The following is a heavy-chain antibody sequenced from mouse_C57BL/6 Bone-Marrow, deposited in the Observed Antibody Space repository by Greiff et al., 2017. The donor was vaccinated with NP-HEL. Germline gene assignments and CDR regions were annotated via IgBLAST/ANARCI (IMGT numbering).Heavy chain of an antibody. CDR3: ARRHYYYGSSYWYFDV. CDR2: IYPRSGNT. D-gene: IGHD1-1*01. CDR1: GYTFTSYG. V-gene: IGHV1-81*01. Sequence: QVQLKQSGAELARPGASVKLSCKASGYTFTSYGISWVKQRTGQGLEWIGEIYPRSGNTYYNEKFKGKATLTVDTSSSTAYMQLSSLTSEDSAVYFCARRHYYYGSSYWYFDVWGTGTTVTVSS. J-gene: IGHJ1*03.